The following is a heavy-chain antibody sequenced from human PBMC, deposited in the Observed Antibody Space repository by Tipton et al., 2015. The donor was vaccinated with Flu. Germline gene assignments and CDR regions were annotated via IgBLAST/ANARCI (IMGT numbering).Heavy chain of an antibody. Sequence: TLSLTCAVSGSSINSAFWAWIRQPPGEGLEWIGTIQHGGLTEYNPSLKSRLTISVDTSKNQFSLKVISVTAADTAVYYCARHNGGDFWSLYYFDYWGQGSLVTVSS. V-gene: IGHV4-38-2*01. CDR2: IQHGGLT. D-gene: IGHD3-3*01. J-gene: IGHJ4*02. CDR1: GSSINSAF. CDR3: ARHNGGDFWSLYYFDY.